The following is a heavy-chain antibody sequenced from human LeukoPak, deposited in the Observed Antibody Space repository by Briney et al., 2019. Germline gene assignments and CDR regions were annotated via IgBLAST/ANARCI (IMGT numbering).Heavy chain of an antibody. J-gene: IGHJ6*03. CDR1: GGTFSSYA. D-gene: IGHD2-2*01. V-gene: IGHV1-69*05. CDR2: IIPIFGTA. Sequence: SVKVSCKASGGTFSSYAISWVRQAPGQGLEWMGGIIPIFGTANYAQKFQGRVTITTDESTRTAYMELSSLRSEDTAVYYCGGGGCSSTSCHLYYYYMDVWGKGTTVTVSS. CDR3: GGGGCSSTSCHLYYYYMDV.